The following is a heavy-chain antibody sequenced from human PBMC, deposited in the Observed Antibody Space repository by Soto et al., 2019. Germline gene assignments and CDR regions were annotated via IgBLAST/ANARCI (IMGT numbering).Heavy chain of an antibody. CDR1: GGSISSGRSY. Sequence: QVQLQESGPGLVKPSQTLSLTCTVSGGSISSGRSYWTWIRQHPGKGLEWIGYISHSGSTYYNPSLKSXRAXSXATSKTQFSLRLSSVTAADTAVYYCAGANYGQWLASWGQGTLVTVSS. J-gene: IGHJ5*02. D-gene: IGHD6-19*01. V-gene: IGHV4-31*03. CDR2: ISHSGST. CDR3: AGANYGQWLAS.